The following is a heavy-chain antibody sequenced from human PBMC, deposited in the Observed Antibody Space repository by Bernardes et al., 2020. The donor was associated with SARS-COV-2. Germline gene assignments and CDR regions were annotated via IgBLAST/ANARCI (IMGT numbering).Heavy chain of an antibody. CDR3: ARVGSDTAMVAFDY. CDR1: GLTFGDYA. V-gene: IGHV3-49*04. J-gene: IGHJ4*02. CDR2: IRSKAYGGTT. Sequence: GGSLSLSCTASGLTFGDYAMSWVRQAPGKGLEWVGFIRSKAYGGTTEYAASVKGRFTISRDDSINIAYLQMNSLKPEDTAVYFCARVGSDTAMVAFDYWGQGTLVTVSS. D-gene: IGHD5-18*01.